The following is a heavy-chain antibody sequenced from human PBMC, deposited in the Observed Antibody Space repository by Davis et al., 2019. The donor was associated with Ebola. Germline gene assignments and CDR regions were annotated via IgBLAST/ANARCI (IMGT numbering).Heavy chain of an antibody. D-gene: IGHD2-15*01. J-gene: IGHJ4*02. CDR3: AAEDYNDGTCCPFDY. CDR1: GFRFTNSA. V-gene: IGHV1-58*01. CDR2: IIVASGNT. Sequence: SVKVSCKTSGFRFTNSAVQWVRQAPGERLEWIGWIIVASGNTKYAQNLQGRLTITTDTSTGTAYMELSSLTTEDTAVYYCAAEDYNDGTCCPFDYWGQGTLVTVSS.